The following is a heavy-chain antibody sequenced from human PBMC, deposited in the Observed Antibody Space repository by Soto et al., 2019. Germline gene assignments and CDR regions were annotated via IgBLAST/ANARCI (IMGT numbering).Heavy chain of an antibody. CDR2: ISGSGGST. D-gene: IGHD5-18*01. CDR1: GFTFSSYA. J-gene: IGHJ6*02. V-gene: IGHV3-23*01. Sequence: LRLSCAASGFTFSSYAMSWVRQAPGKGLEWVSAISGSGGSTYYADSVKGRFTISRDNSKNTLYLQMNSLRAEDTAVYYCAKPVHSYGYYYYGMDVWGQGTTVTVSS. CDR3: AKPVHSYGYYYYGMDV.